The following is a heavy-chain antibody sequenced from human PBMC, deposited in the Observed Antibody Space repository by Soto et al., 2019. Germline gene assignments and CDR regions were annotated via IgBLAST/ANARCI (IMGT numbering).Heavy chain of an antibody. CDR1: GFTFSSYA. CDR2: ISGSGGST. Sequence: GGSLRLSCAASGFTFSSYAMSWVRQAPGKGLEWVSAISGSGGSTYYADSVKGRFTISRDNSKNTLYLQMNSLRAEDTAVYYCAKKRGGQLVPWLSSDYFDYWGQGTLVTVSS. J-gene: IGHJ4*02. D-gene: IGHD6-6*01. V-gene: IGHV3-23*01. CDR3: AKKRGGQLVPWLSSDYFDY.